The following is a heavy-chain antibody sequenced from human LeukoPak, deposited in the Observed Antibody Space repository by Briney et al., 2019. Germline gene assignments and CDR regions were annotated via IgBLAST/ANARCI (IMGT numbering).Heavy chain of an antibody. CDR2: IYTSGST. D-gene: IGHD6-13*01. CDR1: GGSISSYY. J-gene: IGHJ4*02. V-gene: IGHV4-4*07. CDR3: ARLGPIPGYSSSWSGLDY. Sequence: SETLSLTCTVSGGSISSYYWSWIRQPAGKGLEWIGRIYTSGSTNYNPSLKSRVTMSVDTFKNQFSLKLSSVTAADTAVYYCARLGPIPGYSSSWSGLDYWGQGTLVTVSS.